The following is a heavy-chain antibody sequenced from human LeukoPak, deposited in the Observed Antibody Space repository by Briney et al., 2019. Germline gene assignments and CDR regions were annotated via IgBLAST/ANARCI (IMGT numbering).Heavy chain of an antibody. CDR3: ARDRRSSSWYDAFDI. V-gene: IGHV1-69*04. CDR1: GYTFTSYA. D-gene: IGHD6-13*01. Sequence: SVKVSCKASGYTFTSYAISWVRQAPGQGLEWMGRIIPILGIANYAQKFQGRVTITADKSTSTAYMELSSLRPEDTAVYYCARDRRSSSWYDAFDIWGQGTMVTVSS. CDR2: IIPILGIA. J-gene: IGHJ3*02.